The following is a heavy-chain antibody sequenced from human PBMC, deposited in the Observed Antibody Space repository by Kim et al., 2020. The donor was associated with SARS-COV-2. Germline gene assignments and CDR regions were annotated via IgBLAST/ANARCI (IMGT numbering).Heavy chain of an antibody. J-gene: IGHJ4*02. Sequence: ASVKVSCKASGYTFTGYYMHWVRQAPGQGLEWMGRINPNSGGTNYAQKFQGRVTMTRDTSISTAYMELSRLRSDDTAVYYCAREDSGSSTHLDYWGQGTLVTVSS. CDR1: GYTFTGYY. V-gene: IGHV1-2*06. CDR2: INPNSGGT. D-gene: IGHD1-26*01. CDR3: AREDSGSSTHLDY.